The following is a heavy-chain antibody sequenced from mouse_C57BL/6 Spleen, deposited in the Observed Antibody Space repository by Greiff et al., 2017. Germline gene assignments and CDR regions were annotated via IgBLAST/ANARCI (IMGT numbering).Heavy chain of an antibody. CDR3: ARPYYGYHYFDY. V-gene: IGHV5-9*01. D-gene: IGHD2-2*01. CDR2: ISGGGGNT. CDR1: GFTFSSYT. Sequence: DVMLVESGGGLVKPGGSLKLSCAASGFTFSSYTMSWVRQTPEKRLEWVATISGGGGNTYYPDSVKGRFTISRDNAKNTLYLQMSSLRSEDTALYYCARPYYGYHYFDYWGQGTTLTVSS. J-gene: IGHJ2*01.